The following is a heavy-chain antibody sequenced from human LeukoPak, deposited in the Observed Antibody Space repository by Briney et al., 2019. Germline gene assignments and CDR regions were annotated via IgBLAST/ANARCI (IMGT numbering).Heavy chain of an antibody. V-gene: IGHV3-74*01. J-gene: IGHJ3*02. CDR2: INSDGSST. CDR3: AKDRSHKDWDAFDI. Sequence: GGSLRLSCAASGFTFSSYWMHLVRQAPGKGLVWASRINSDGSSTSYADSVKGRFTTSRDNSKNTLYLQMNSLRAEDTAVYYCAKDRSHKDWDAFDIWGQGTMVTVSS. CDR1: GFTFSSYW. D-gene: IGHD3-9*01.